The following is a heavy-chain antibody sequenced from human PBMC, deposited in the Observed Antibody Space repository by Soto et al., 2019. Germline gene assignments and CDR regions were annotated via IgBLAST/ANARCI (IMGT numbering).Heavy chain of an antibody. V-gene: IGHV3-23*01. CDR2: IRGSGGST. D-gene: IGHD3-10*01. Sequence: EVQLLESGGGLIQPGGSLRLSCAASGLTFSSYAMSWVRQATGKGLEWVSAIRGSGGSTYYADPVKGRFTISKDNSKNTLYLQMNSLRDEDTAVYYCAKDQLDIRVVIHNWVDPWGQGTLVTVSS. CDR3: AKDQLDIRVVIHNWVDP. CDR1: GLTFSSYA. J-gene: IGHJ5*02.